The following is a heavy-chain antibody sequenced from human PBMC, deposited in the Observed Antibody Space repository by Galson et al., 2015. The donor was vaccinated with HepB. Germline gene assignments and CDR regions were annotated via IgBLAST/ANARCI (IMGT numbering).Heavy chain of an antibody. J-gene: IGHJ4*02. D-gene: IGHD4-17*01. V-gene: IGHV1-2*04. Sequence: SVKVSCKASGYTFTGYYMHWVRQAPGQGLEWMGWINPNSGGTNYAQKFQGWVTMTRDTSISTAYMELSRLRSDDTAVYYCARDGLLDYGDSLDLDYWGQGTLVTVSS. CDR1: GYTFTGYY. CDR2: INPNSGGT. CDR3: ARDGLLDYGDSLDLDY.